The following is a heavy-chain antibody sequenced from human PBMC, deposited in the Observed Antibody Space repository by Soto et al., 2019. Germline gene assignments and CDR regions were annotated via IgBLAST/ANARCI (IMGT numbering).Heavy chain of an antibody. J-gene: IGHJ4*02. V-gene: IGHV2-5*02. CDR1: GFSFSTGAVG. CDR3: AHVDWAASDTRYYFDH. Sequence: QITLTESGPTLVKPTQTLTLTCTFSGFSFSTGAVGVGWIRQPPGKALEFLALIYWDDDKRYRPSLKNKITITKETSRNQVVLTMTDLDPEDTATYYCAHVDWAASDTRYYFDHWGQGTLVTVSS. CDR2: IYWDDDK. D-gene: IGHD2-15*01.